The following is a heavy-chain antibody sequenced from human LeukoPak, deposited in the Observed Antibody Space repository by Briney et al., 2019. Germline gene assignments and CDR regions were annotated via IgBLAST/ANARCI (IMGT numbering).Heavy chain of an antibody. J-gene: IGHJ5*02. V-gene: IGHV4-59*01. Sequence: SETPSLTCTVSGGSISSYYWSWIRQPPGKGLEWIGYIYYSGSTNYNPSLKSRVTISVDTSKNQFSLKLSSVTAADTAVYYCARKRQFRWFDPWGQGTLVTVSS. CDR3: ARKRQFRWFDP. CDR1: GGSISSYY. D-gene: IGHD4-11*01. CDR2: IYYSGST.